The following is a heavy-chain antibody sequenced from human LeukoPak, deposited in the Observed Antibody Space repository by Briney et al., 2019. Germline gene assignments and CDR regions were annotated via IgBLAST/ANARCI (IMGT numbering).Heavy chain of an antibody. D-gene: IGHD2-21*02. CDR2: INHSGST. Sequence: SETLSLTCTVSGGSISSYYWSWIRQPPGKGLEWIGEINHSGSTNYNPSLKSRVTISVDTSKNQFSLKLRSVTAADTAVYYCARGRPYCGGDCYPVDHWGQGTLVTVSS. CDR1: GGSISSYY. V-gene: IGHV4-34*01. CDR3: ARGRPYCGGDCYPVDH. J-gene: IGHJ4*02.